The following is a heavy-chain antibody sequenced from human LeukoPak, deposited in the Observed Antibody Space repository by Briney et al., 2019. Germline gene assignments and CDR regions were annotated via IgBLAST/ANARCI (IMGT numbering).Heavy chain of an antibody. CDR1: GFTFSDYY. CDR3: AREYSSSWYFDY. D-gene: IGHD6-13*01. J-gene: IGHJ4*02. Sequence: PGGYLRLYCAASGFTFSDYYMSWIRQAPGKGLEWVSYISSSGSTIYYADSVKGRFTISRDNAKNSLYLQMNSLRAEDTAVYYCAREYSSSWYFDYWGQGTLVTVSS. CDR2: ISSSGSTI. V-gene: IGHV3-11*04.